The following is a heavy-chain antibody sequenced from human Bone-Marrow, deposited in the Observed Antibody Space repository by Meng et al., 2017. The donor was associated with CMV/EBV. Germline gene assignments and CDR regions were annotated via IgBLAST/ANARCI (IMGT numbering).Heavy chain of an antibody. CDR2: IYPGDSDA. J-gene: IGHJ4*02. V-gene: IGHV5-51*01. Sequence: GESLRLSCKVSGYTFNIDWIGWVRQMPGKGLEWVGIIYPGDSDARYSPSFQGQVTISVARSISTAYLQWNSLKASDTATYYCARASRDGDYFDYWDQATLVAVSS. CDR1: GYTFNIDW. D-gene: IGHD5-24*01. CDR3: ARASRDGDYFDY.